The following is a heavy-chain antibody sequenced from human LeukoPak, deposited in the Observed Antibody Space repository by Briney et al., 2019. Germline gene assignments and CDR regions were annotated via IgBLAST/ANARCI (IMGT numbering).Heavy chain of an antibody. Sequence: GGSLRLSCTASGFTFGDYAMSWVRQAPGKGLEWAGLIRSKAYGGTTEYAASVEGRFTISREDSKSSAYLQMNSLKTEDTTVYYCIGLRFGDLEYWGQGTLVTVSS. CDR3: IGLRFGDLEY. V-gene: IGHV3-49*04. J-gene: IGHJ4*02. CDR1: GFTFGDYA. CDR2: IRSKAYGGTT. D-gene: IGHD3-10*01.